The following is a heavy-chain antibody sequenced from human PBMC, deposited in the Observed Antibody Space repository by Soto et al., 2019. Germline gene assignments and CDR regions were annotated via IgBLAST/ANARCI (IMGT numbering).Heavy chain of an antibody. V-gene: IGHV3-74*01. CDR1: GFTFSSYW. D-gene: IGHD2-8*01. J-gene: IGHJ6*02. CDR3: ARGAWFCTNGVCGYYYYGMDV. CDR2: INSDGSST. Sequence: EVQLVESGGGLVQPGGSLRLSCAASGFTFSSYWMHWVRQAPGKGLVWVSRINSDGSSTSYADSVKGRFTISRDNAKNTLYLQMNSLRAEDIAVYYCARGAWFCTNGVCGYYYYGMDVWGQGTTVTVSS.